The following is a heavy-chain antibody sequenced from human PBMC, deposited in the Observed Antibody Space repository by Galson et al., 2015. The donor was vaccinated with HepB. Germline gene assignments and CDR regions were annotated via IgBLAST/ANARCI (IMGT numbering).Heavy chain of an antibody. D-gene: IGHD5-12*01. Sequence: SLRLSCAMSGSVFSTHAMNWVRQAPGKGLEWVSGINGSGRSTYYADSVKGRFTMTRDNAQNTLYLQMNSLTAEDTGVYYCAAEKWLRFGFFDYWGQGALVTVSS. CDR3: AAEKWLRFGFFDY. CDR2: INGSGRST. J-gene: IGHJ4*01. CDR1: GSVFSTHA. V-gene: IGHV3-23*01.